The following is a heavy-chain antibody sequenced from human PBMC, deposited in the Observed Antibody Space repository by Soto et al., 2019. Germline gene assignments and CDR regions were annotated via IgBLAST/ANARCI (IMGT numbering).Heavy chain of an antibody. CDR2: INPNSGGT. D-gene: IGHD3-10*01. CDR3: ARSYYGSGSYYPGAFDI. J-gene: IGHJ3*02. CDR1: GYTFTGYY. V-gene: IGHV1-2*04. Sequence: QVQLVQSGAEVKKPGASVKVSCKASGYTFTGYYMHWVRQAPGQGLEWMGWINPNSGGTNYAQKFQGWVTMTRDTSISTAYMELSRLRSDDTAVYYCARSYYGSGSYYPGAFDIWGQGTMVTVSS.